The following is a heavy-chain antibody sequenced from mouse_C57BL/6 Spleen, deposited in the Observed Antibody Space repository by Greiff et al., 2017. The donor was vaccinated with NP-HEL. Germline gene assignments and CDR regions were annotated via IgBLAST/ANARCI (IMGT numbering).Heavy chain of an antibody. J-gene: IGHJ1*03. CDR1: GYSITSDY. Sequence: VQLKESGPGLAKPSQTLSLTCSVTGYSITSDYWNWIRKFPGNKLEYMGYISYSGSTYYNPSLKSRISITRETSKNQYYLQLNSVTTEDTATYYCARVYYSNPVGYFDVWGTGTTVTVSS. CDR3: ARVYYSNPVGYFDV. D-gene: IGHD2-5*01. CDR2: ISYSGST. V-gene: IGHV3-8*01.